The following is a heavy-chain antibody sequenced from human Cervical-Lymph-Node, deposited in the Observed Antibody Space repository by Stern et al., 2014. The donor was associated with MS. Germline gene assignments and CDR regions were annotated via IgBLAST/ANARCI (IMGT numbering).Heavy chain of an antibody. CDR2: ISHDGSDT. D-gene: IGHD4-17*01. Sequence: VQLVESGGGVVQPGRSLRLSCAASGFTFSGYSMHWVRQAPGKGLEWVALISHDGSDTYYADSVRGRFTISRDNVKNTLYLQMSGLRPEDTATFFCARDADDYGDYGLYGFDFWGQGTLVSVSS. CDR1: GFTFSGYS. J-gene: IGHJ5*01. V-gene: IGHV3-30*14. CDR3: ARDADDYGDYGLYGFDF.